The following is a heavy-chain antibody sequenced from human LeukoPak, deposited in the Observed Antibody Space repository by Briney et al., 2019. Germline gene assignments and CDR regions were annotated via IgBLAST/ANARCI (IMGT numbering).Heavy chain of an antibody. CDR2: IRSNSDGGTI. CDR1: GFTFSNAW. J-gene: IGHJ5*02. V-gene: IGHV3-15*07. D-gene: IGHD3-22*01. Sequence: GGSLRLSRATSGFTFSNAWMNWVRQAPGKGLEWVGRIRSNSDGGTIDYAAPVKGRFTLSRDDSKTTLYLQMNSLQTEDTAVYYCATDFYDSTWGQGTLVAVSS. CDR3: ATDFYDST.